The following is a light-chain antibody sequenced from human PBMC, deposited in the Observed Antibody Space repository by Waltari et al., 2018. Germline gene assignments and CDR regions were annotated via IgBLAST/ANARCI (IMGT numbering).Light chain of an antibody. V-gene: IGKV4-1*01. CDR3: QQYFTTPYT. J-gene: IGKJ2*01. CDR1: QSLLYSSNNRNY. CDR2: GAS. Sequence: DIVLTQSPDSLAVFLGERVTFNCKSSQSLLYSSNNRNYLAWYQQRAGQSPNLLIYGASTREMGVPGRFRGSGSGTDFTLTISSLQAEDVAIYYCQQYFTTPYTFGRGTKLEIK.